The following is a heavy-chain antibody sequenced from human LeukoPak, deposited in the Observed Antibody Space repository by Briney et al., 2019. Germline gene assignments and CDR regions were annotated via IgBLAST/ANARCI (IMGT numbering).Heavy chain of an antibody. CDR3: ARDGAIAVAGEFDY. V-gene: IGHV1-3*01. CDR2: INAGNGNT. CDR1: GYTFTSYA. Sequence: ASVKVSCKASGYTFTSYAMHWVRQAPGQRLEWMGWINAGNGNTKYSQKFQGRVTITRDTSASTAYMELSSLRSEDTAVYYCARDGAIAVAGEFDYWGQGTLVTVSS. D-gene: IGHD6-19*01. J-gene: IGHJ4*02.